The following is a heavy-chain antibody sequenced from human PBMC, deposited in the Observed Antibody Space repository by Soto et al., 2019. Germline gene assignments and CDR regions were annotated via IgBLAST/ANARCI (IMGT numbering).Heavy chain of an antibody. CDR2: IIPIFGTA. Sequence: SVKVSCKASGGTFSSYAISWVRQAPGQGLEWMGGIIPIFGTANYAQKFQGRVTITADESTSTAYMELSSLRSEDTAVYYCARVTDFWRGYYSLPSQYWFDPWGQGTLVTVSS. CDR3: ARVTDFWRGYYSLPSQYWFDP. CDR1: GGTFSSYA. V-gene: IGHV1-69*13. J-gene: IGHJ5*02. D-gene: IGHD3-3*01.